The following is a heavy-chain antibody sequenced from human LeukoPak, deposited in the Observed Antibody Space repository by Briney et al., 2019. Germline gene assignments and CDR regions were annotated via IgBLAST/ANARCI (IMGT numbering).Heavy chain of an antibody. D-gene: IGHD3-3*01. CDR1: GGSFSGYY. Sequence: SETLSLTCAVYGGSFSGYYWSWIRQPAGKGLEWIGRIYTSGSTNYNPSLKSRVTMSVDTSKNQFSLKLSSVTAADTAVYYCARDQYYDFWSGYLGGANWFDPWGQGTLVTVSS. V-gene: IGHV4-4*07. CDR3: ARDQYYDFWSGYLGGANWFDP. CDR2: IYTSGST. J-gene: IGHJ5*02.